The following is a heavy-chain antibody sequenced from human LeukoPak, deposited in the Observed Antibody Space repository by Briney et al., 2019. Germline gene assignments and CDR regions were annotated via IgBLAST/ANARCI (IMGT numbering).Heavy chain of an antibody. CDR1: GGSISSGSYY. J-gene: IGHJ6*03. Sequence: SETLSLTCTVSGGSISSGSYYWSWIRQPAGKGLEWIGRIYTSGSTNYNPSLKSRVTISVDTSKNQFSLKLSPVTAADTAVYYCARDGMGYYDSSGYYYGIYYYYYMDVWGKGTTVTVSS. CDR2: IYTSGST. V-gene: IGHV4-61*02. D-gene: IGHD3-22*01. CDR3: ARDGMGYYDSSGYYYGIYYYYYMDV.